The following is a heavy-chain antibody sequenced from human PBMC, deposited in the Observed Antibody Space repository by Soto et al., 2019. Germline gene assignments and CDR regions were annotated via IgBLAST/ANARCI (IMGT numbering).Heavy chain of an antibody. Sequence: SETLSLTCTVSGGSISSYYWSWIRQPAGKGLEWIGRIYTSGSTNYNPSLKSRVTMSVDTSKNQSSLKLSSVTAADTAVYYCARAEGYCTNGVCYNAFDIWGQGTMVTVSS. CDR3: ARAEGYCTNGVCYNAFDI. V-gene: IGHV4-4*07. D-gene: IGHD2-8*01. CDR2: IYTSGST. CDR1: GGSISSYY. J-gene: IGHJ3*02.